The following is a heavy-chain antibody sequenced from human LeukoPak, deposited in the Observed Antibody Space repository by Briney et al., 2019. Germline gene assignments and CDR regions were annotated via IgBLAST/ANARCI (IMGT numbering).Heavy chain of an antibody. J-gene: IGHJ4*02. CDR2: INHSGST. D-gene: IGHD4-11*01. CDR3: ARGTTVTTPSFDY. Sequence: SETLSLTCAVYGGSFSGYYWSWIRQPPGKGLEWIGEINHSGSTNYNPSLKSRVTISVDTSKNQFFLKLSSVTAADTAVYYCARGTTVTTPSFDYWGQGTLVTVSS. CDR1: GGSFSGYY. V-gene: IGHV4-34*01.